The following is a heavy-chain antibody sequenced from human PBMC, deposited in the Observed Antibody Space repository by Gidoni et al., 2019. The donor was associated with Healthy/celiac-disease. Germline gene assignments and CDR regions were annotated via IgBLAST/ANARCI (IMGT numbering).Heavy chain of an antibody. CDR2: ISWNSGSI. V-gene: IGHV3-9*01. J-gene: IGHJ4*02. Sequence: EVQLVESGGGLVQPGRSLRLSCAASGFTFADYAMPWVRQAPGKGLEWVSGISWNSGSIGYADSVKGRFTISRDNAKNSLYLQMNSLRAEDTALYYCAKSPLDYGDYGVGYYFDYWGQGTLVTVSS. CDR1: GFTFADYA. CDR3: AKSPLDYGDYGVGYYFDY. D-gene: IGHD4-17*01.